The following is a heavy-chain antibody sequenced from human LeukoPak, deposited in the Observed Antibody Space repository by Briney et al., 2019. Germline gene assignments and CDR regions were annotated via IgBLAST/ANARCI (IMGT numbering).Heavy chain of an antibody. Sequence: SETLSLTCAVYGGSFSGYYWSWIRQPAGKGLEWIGRIYTSGSTNYNPSLKSRVTMSVDTSKNQFSLKLSSVTAADTAVYYCARDQDSSSYHWFDPWGQGTLVTVSS. D-gene: IGHD6-6*01. J-gene: IGHJ5*02. V-gene: IGHV4-4*07. CDR1: GGSFSGYY. CDR2: IYTSGST. CDR3: ARDQDSSSYHWFDP.